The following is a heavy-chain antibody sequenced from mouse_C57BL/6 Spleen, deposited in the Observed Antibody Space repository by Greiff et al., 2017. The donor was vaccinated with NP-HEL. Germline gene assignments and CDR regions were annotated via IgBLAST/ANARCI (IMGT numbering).Heavy chain of an antibody. D-gene: IGHD1-1*01. Sequence: EVKVVESGGDLVKPGGSLKLSCAASGFTFSSYGMSWVRQTPDKRLEWVATISSGGSYTYYPDSVKGRFTISRDNAKNTLYLQMSSLKSEDTARYYCARERGSSLDDWGQGTTLTVSS. CDR2: ISSGGSYT. V-gene: IGHV5-6*01. J-gene: IGHJ2*01. CDR3: ARERGSSLDD. CDR1: GFTFSSYG.